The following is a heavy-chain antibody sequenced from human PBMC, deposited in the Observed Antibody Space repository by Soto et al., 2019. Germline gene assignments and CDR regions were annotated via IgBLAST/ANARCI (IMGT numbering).Heavy chain of an antibody. J-gene: IGHJ6*02. CDR2: IIDSGGST. CDR3: AKGRSYYYYYGVDV. Sequence: HPGGSLRLSCAASGFTFSIYAMGWVRQAPGKGLEWVSDIIDSGGSTYYADSVKGRFTISRDNSKSTLYLQMNSLRAEDTALYYCAKGRSYYYYYGVDVWGQGTTVTVSS. CDR1: GFTFSIYA. V-gene: IGHV3-23*01.